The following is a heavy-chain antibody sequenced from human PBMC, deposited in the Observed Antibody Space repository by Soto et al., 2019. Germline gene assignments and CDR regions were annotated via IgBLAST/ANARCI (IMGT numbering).Heavy chain of an antibody. D-gene: IGHD6-13*01. CDR3: ARTYSSSWYWRAYFQH. CDR1: GGSISSGGYY. Sequence: QVQLQESGPGLVKPSQTLSLTCTVSGGSISSGGYYWSWIRQHPGKGLEWIGYIYYSGSTYYNPSLKSRVTISVDTSKNQFSLKLSSVTAADTAVYYCARTYSSSWYWRAYFQHWGQGTLVTVSS. V-gene: IGHV4-31*03. J-gene: IGHJ1*01. CDR2: IYYSGST.